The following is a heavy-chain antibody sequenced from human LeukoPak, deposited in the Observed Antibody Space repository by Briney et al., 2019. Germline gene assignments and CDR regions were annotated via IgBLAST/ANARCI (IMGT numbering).Heavy chain of an antibody. CDR1: GFTFSSYS. CDR2: ISSSSTTI. D-gene: IGHD2-2*01. V-gene: IGHV3-48*01. Sequence: GGSLRLSCAASGFTFSSYSMNWVRQAPGKGLEWVSYISSSSTTIYFADSVKGRFTISRDNAKNTLYLQMNTLRAEDTAVYYCARGEAYCSSTSCYVETSPWVYGMDVWGQGTTVTVSS. CDR3: ARGEAYCSSTSCYVETSPWVYGMDV. J-gene: IGHJ6*02.